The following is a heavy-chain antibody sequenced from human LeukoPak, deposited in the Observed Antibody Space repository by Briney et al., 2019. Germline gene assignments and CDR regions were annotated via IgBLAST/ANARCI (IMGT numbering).Heavy chain of an antibody. Sequence: SETLSLTCTVSGGSISSYYWSWIRQPPGKGLEWIGEINHSGSTNYNPSLKSRVTISVDTSKNQFSLKLSSVTAADTAVYYCARDMSHYDSSGYSALTPGPVDYWGQGTLVTVSS. CDR1: GGSISSYY. V-gene: IGHV4-34*01. D-gene: IGHD3-22*01. CDR3: ARDMSHYDSSGYSALTPGPVDY. J-gene: IGHJ4*02. CDR2: INHSGST.